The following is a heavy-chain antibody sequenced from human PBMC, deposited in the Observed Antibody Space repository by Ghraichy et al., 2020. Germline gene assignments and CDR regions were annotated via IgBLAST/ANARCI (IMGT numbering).Heavy chain of an antibody. CDR3: ARRRQTWSAAEGNAFDI. D-gene: IGHD5-18*01. V-gene: IGHV4-34*01. J-gene: IGHJ3*02. Sequence: SQTLSLTCAVYVASFSGYYWSWIRQPPGRGLEWIGEINPTGTTNNNPSLKSRLTLLVDPSKNQFSLQLKSVTAADTAVYYCARRRQTWSAAEGNAFDIWGHGTMVTVSS. CDR2: INPTGTT. CDR1: VASFSGYY.